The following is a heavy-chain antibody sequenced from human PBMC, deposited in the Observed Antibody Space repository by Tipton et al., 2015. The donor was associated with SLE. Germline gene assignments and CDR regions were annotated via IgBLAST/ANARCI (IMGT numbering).Heavy chain of an antibody. Sequence: SLRLSCAASGFTFSSYEMNWVRQAPGKGLEWVSVIYSGGKTYYPDSVKGRFTISRDDSKNTVHLQMNSLRTEDTAVYFCARGLVRGVIRVVYYYYSMDVWGKGTPVTVSS. CDR2: IYSGGKT. CDR1: GFTFSSYE. CDR3: ARGLVRGVIRVVYYYYSMDV. D-gene: IGHD3-10*01. J-gene: IGHJ6*03. V-gene: IGHV3-66*02.